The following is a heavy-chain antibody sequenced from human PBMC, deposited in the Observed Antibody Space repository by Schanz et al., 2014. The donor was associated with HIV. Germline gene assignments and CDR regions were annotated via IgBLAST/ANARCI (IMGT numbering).Heavy chain of an antibody. CDR3: TTEDADRFMDQAPHGF. CDR1: GFTFRSYG. Sequence: QVQLVESGGGVVQPGRSLRLSCAASGFTFRSYGMHWVRQAPGKGLECVASMSYDGRNEHYVDSVKGRFTISRDNSKNTLNLQMGRLRSEDTAVYYCTTEDADRFMDQAPHGFWGRGTLVTVSS. D-gene: IGHD2-2*03. J-gene: IGHJ4*02. CDR2: MSYDGRNE. V-gene: IGHV3-33*08.